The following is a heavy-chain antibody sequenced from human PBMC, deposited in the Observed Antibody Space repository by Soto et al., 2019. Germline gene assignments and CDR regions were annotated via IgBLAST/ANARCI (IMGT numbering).Heavy chain of an antibody. J-gene: IGHJ5*02. Sequence: SVKGSCKASGGTFGTYTINWVRQAPVQGLEWMGGILPIFGTTKYAQEFQGRLTITADESTSTVYMELSSLRSDDTAVYFCAREEDLGEALATSWFDPWGQGTQVTVSS. CDR3: AREEDLGEALATSWFDP. CDR2: ILPIFGTT. CDR1: GGTFGTYT. D-gene: IGHD3-16*01. V-gene: IGHV1-69*01.